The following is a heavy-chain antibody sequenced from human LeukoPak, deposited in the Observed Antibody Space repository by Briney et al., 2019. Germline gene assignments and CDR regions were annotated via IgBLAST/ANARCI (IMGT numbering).Heavy chain of an antibody. CDR3: ATLPRGHLFDS. V-gene: IGHV1-24*01. CDR2: FVPEDGET. J-gene: IGHJ4*02. CDR1: GGTLTELS. D-gene: IGHD3-10*01. Sequence: ASVTVSCKLSGGTLTELSMHWARQSPGKGLEWMGGFVPEDGETIYAQKFQGRVTMTEDTSTDTAYMELSSLRSDDTAVYFCATLPRGHLFDSWGQGTLVTVSS.